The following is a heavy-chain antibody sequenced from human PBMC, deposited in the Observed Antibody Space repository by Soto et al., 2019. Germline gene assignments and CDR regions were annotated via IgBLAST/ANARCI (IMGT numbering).Heavy chain of an antibody. V-gene: IGHV3-33*01. CDR3: AVSGYDLGEAYYFDY. CDR1: GFTFSSYG. J-gene: IGHJ4*02. CDR2: IWYDGSNK. Sequence: GGSLRLSCAASGFTFSSYGMHWVRQAPGKGLEWVAVIWYDGSNKYYADSVKGRFTISRDNSKNTLYLQMNSLRAEDTAVYYCAVSGYDLGEAYYFDYWGQGTLVTVSS. D-gene: IGHD5-12*01.